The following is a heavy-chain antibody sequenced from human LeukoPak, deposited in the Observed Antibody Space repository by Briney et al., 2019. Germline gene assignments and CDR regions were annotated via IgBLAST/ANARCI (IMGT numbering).Heavy chain of an antibody. J-gene: IGHJ4*02. Sequence: SQTLSLTSAISGDSVSRNNIAWNWIRQSPSRGLEWLGRTYFGSKWYHEYAISVKSRITINPDTSKNQFSLQLNSVIPEDTAIYYCARGIGWPYFDSWGQGTLVTVSS. V-gene: IGHV6-1*01. CDR1: GDSVSRNNIA. CDR2: TYFGSKWYH. CDR3: ARGIGWPYFDS. D-gene: IGHD5-24*01.